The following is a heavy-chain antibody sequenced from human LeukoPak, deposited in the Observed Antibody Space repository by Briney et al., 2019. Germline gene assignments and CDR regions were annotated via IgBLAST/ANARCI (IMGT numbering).Heavy chain of an antibody. CDR1: GFIFSHYG. J-gene: IGHJ4*02. CDR2: IWSDATNR. CDR3: ARVDGSSLSRARFDY. D-gene: IGHD6-6*01. V-gene: IGHV3-33*01. Sequence: GGSLRLSCAASGFIFSHYGMHWVRQAPGKGLEWVAVIWSDATNRFYGESVKGRFTISRDNSKSTVYLQMNSLRAEDTAIYYCARVDGSSLSRARFDYWGPGTLVTVSS.